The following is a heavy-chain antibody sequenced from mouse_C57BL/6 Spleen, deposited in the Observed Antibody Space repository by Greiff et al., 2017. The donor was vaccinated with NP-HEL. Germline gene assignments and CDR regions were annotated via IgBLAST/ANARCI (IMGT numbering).Heavy chain of an antibody. CDR1: GYTFTDYY. Sequence: EVQLQQSGPVLVKPGASVKMSCKASGYTFTDYYMNWVKQSHGKSLEWIGVINPYNGGTSYNQKFKGKATLTVDKSSSTAYMELNSLTSEDSAVYYCAREGQLSPPYYAMDYWGQGTSVTVSS. V-gene: IGHV1-19*01. D-gene: IGHD3-2*02. CDR3: AREGQLSPPYYAMDY. J-gene: IGHJ4*01. CDR2: INPYNGGT.